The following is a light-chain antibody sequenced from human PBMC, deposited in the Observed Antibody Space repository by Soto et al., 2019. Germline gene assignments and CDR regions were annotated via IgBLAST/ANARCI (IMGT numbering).Light chain of an antibody. V-gene: IGKV1-39*01. CDR1: QSISRH. J-gene: IGKJ4*01. CDR3: QQSYSTPLT. Sequence: DIQMTQFPSSLSASVGARVTITCRASQSISRHLSWYQQKPGEDPKFLIYATSSLQSGVPSRFSGSGSGTDFTLTISGLQVEDVATYYCQQSYSTPLTFGGGTKVAIK. CDR2: ATS.